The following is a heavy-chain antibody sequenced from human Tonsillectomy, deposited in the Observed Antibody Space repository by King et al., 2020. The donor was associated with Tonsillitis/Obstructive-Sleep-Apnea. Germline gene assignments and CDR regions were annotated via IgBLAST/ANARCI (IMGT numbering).Heavy chain of an antibody. D-gene: IGHD3-9*01. CDR2: IYYSGST. Sequence: QLQESGPGLVKPSQTLSLTCTVSGGSISSGDYYWSWIRPPPGKGLEWIGYIYYSGSTYYNPSLKSRVTISVDTSKNQFSLKLSSVTAADTAVYYCVRQLRYFDWLSSYYYGMDVWGQGTTVTVSS. CDR3: VRQLRYFDWLSSYYYGMDV. CDR1: GGSISSGDYY. V-gene: IGHV4-30-4*01. J-gene: IGHJ6*02.